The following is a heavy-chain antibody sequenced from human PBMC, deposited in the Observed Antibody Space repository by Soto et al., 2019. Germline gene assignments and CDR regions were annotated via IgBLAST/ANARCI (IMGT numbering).Heavy chain of an antibody. Sequence: GGSLRLSCAASGFTFSNAWMNWVRQAPGKGLEWVDRIKSKTDGGTTDYAAPVKGRFTISRDDSKNTLYLQMNSLKTEDTAVYYCTTDPSQYYYYYGMDVWGQGTTVTVSS. J-gene: IGHJ6*02. CDR2: IKSKTDGGTT. V-gene: IGHV3-15*07. CDR3: TTDPSQYYYYYGMDV. CDR1: GFTFSNAW.